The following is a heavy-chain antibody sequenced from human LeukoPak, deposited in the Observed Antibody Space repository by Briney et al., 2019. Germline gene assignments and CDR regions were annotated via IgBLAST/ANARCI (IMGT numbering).Heavy chain of an antibody. J-gene: IGHJ4*02. CDR3: ARRPLYEYGWYFDY. Sequence: SETLSLTCTVSGGSISSSSYYWGWLRQPPGKGLEWIGSIYYSGNTYYNPSLKSRVTISVDTSKNQFSLKLSSVTAADTAVYYCARRPLYEYGWYFDYWGQGTLVTVSS. CDR1: GGSISSSSYY. D-gene: IGHD2-8*02. CDR2: IYYSGNT. V-gene: IGHV4-39*01.